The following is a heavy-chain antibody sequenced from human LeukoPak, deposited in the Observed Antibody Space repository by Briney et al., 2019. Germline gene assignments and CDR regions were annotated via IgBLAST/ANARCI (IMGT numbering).Heavy chain of an antibody. D-gene: IGHD4-17*01. CDR2: ISGGGENT. CDR1: GFTFSNYA. J-gene: IGHJ4*02. Sequence: GGSLRLSCAASGFTFSNYAMSWARQAPGRGLEWVAAISGGGENTYSVDSVKGRFTISRDNSKNTLYLQMNSLRAEDTAVYYCAKRPQVTTSPFDYWGQGTLGTVSS. V-gene: IGHV3-23*01. CDR3: AKRPQVTTSPFDY.